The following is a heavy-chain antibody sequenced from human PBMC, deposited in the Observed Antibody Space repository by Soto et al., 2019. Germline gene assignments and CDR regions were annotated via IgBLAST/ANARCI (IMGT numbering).Heavy chain of an antibody. D-gene: IGHD3-10*01. CDR3: ARVGARFAEFDYFDY. Sequence: LSLSYAASEIPCTSYTMNWVRQATGRWLEWVSSISRFSTDIYYADSVRGRFTISRDNARNSVFLQMDSLRAEDTAVYYCARVGARFAEFDYFDYWGQGTPVTVSS. CDR2: ISRFSTDI. J-gene: IGHJ4*02. CDR1: EIPCTSYT. V-gene: IGHV3-21*01.